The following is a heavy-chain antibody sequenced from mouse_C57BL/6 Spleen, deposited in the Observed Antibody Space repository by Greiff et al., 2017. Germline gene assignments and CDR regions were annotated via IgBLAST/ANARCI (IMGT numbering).Heavy chain of an antibody. V-gene: IGHV8-12*01. CDR1: GFSLSTSGMG. D-gene: IGHD2-4*01. CDR3: ARYDYGDYYAMDY. CDR2: IYWDADK. J-gene: IGHJ4*01. Sequence: QVTLKESGPGILQSSQTLSLTCSFSGFSLSTSGMGVSWIRQPSGKGLEWLAHIYWDADKRYNPSLKSRLPISKDTSRHQVLLKITRVDTADTATYYCARYDYGDYYAMDYWGQGTSVTVSS.